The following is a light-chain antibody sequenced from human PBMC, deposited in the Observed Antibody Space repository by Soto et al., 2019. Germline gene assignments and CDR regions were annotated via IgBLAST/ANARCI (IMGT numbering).Light chain of an antibody. CDR1: QGISSW. CDR3: QQANSFPIT. J-gene: IGKJ5*01. Sequence: DIQMTQSPSSVSASVGDRVTITCRASQGISSWLAWYQKKPGKAPNLLIYAASSLQSVVPERFSDSESGTDFTLTSSSLQPEDCAIDFCQQANSFPITFGQGTRLEIK. V-gene: IGKV1-12*01. CDR2: AAS.